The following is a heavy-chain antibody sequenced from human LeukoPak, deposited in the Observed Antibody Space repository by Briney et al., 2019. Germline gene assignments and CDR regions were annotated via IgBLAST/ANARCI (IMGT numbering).Heavy chain of an antibody. CDR1: GYTFTGYY. D-gene: IGHD2-15*01. Sequence: GASVKVSCKASGYTFTGYYMHWVRQAPGQGLGWMGWIQPYSDRTNYAQKVQGWVTMTRDTSISTAYMELSRLRSDDTAVYYCARGYCSGGRCYAHDYWGQGTLVTVSS. CDR3: ARGYCSGGRCYAHDY. V-gene: IGHV1-2*04. CDR2: IQPYSDRT. J-gene: IGHJ4*02.